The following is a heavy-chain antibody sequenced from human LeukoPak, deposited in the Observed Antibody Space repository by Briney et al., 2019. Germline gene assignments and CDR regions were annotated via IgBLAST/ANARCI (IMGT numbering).Heavy chain of an antibody. Sequence: SETLSHTCTVSGGSISSGGYYWSWIRQHPGKGLEWIGYIYYSGSAYYNPSLKSRVTISVDTSENQFSLKLSSVTAADTAVYYCATHPPRYCTGGSCSDYWGQGTLVTVSS. CDR2: IYYSGSA. J-gene: IGHJ4*02. V-gene: IGHV4-31*03. D-gene: IGHD2-15*01. CDR3: ATHPPRYCTGGSCSDY. CDR1: GGSISSGGYY.